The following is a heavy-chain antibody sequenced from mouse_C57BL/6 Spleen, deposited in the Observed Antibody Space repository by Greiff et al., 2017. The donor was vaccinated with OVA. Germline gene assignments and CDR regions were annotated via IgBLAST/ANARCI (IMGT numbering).Heavy chain of an antibody. J-gene: IGHJ2*01. V-gene: IGHV1-76*01. CDR3: ARGRDGYYYFDY. CDR2: IYPGSGNT. Sequence: VQGVESGAELVRPGASVKLSCKASGYTFTDYYINWVKQRPGQGLEWIARIYPGSGNTYYNEKFKGKATLTAEKSSSTAYMQLSSLTSEDSAVYFCARGRDGYYYFDYWGQGTTLTVSS. CDR1: GYTFTDYY. D-gene: IGHD2-3*01.